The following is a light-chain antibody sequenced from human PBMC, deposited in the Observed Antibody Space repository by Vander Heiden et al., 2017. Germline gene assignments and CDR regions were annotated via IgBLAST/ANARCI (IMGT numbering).Light chain of an antibody. CDR1: QRVLYSSNNKNY. V-gene: IGKV4-1*01. CDR2: WAS. CDR3: QQYYSTPRT. Sequence: DIVMTQSPDSLAVSLGERATINCKSSQRVLYSSNNKNYLAWYQQKPGQPPKLLIYWASTPESGVPDRFSGSGSGTDFTLPISSLQAEDVAVYYCQQYYSTPRTFGQGTKVEIK. J-gene: IGKJ1*01.